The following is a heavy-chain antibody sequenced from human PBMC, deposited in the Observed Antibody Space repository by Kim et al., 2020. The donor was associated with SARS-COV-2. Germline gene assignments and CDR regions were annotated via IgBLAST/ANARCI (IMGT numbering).Heavy chain of an antibody. CDR1: GLTFSWAW. V-gene: IGHV3-15*01. D-gene: IGHD3-10*01. CDR3: ATDDYGSKGSLFFDF. J-gene: IGHJ4*02. Sequence: GGSLRLSCTASGLTFSWAWMTWVRQAPGKGLEWIGLIKNTYSGGTTHYAAPVKGRFTISRDDSKGTLYLQMSSLKIDDTGMYYCATDDYGSKGSLFFDFWGQGALVTVSS. CDR2: IKNTYSGGTT.